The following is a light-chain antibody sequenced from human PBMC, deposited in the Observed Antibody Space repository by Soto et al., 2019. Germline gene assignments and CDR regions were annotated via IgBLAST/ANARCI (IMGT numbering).Light chain of an antibody. CDR3: HQRRNLQCT. J-gene: IGKJ3*01. CDR1: QSLFSY. Sequence: EIVLTQSPATLSLSPGERATLSCRASQSLFSYVAWVQQKPGQAPRLLIYDASKRATGNPARFSGSGSGTDFTLTISSLEPEDFAIYYCHQRRNLQCTFGPGTKVDIK. V-gene: IGKV3-11*01. CDR2: DAS.